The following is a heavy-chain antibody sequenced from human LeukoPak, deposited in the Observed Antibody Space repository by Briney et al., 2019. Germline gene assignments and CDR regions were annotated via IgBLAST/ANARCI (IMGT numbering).Heavy chain of an antibody. CDR2: INPNSGGT. CDR3: ARDGTQPLYYYDRSGYADAFDI. J-gene: IGHJ3*02. CDR1: GYTFTGYY. Sequence: ASVKVSCKASGYTFTGYYMHWVRQAPGQGLEWMGWINPNSGGTNYAQKFQGRVTMTRDTSISTAYMELSRLRSDDTAVYYCARDGTQPLYYYDRSGYADAFDIWGQGTMVTVSS. V-gene: IGHV1-2*02. D-gene: IGHD3-22*01.